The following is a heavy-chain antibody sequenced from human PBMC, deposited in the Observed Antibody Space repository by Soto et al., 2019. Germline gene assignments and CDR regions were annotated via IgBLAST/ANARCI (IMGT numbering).Heavy chain of an antibody. CDR2: ISAYNGNT. D-gene: IGHD3-22*01. J-gene: IGHJ4*02. Sequence: GASVKVSCKASGYTFTSYGISWVRQAPGQGLEWMGWISAYNGNTNYAQKLQGRVTMTTDTPTSTAYMELRSLRSDDTAVYYCARLSLIYYDSSGYYYDDYWGQGTLVTVSS. CDR1: GYTFTSYG. CDR3: ARLSLIYYDSSGYYYDDY. V-gene: IGHV1-18*01.